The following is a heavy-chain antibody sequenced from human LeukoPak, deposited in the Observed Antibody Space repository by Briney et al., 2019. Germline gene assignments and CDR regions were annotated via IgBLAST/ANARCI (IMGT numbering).Heavy chain of an antibody. Sequence: PGGSLRLSCAASGFSFSTSAMNWVRQAPGKGLEWVSDISASGGSTNYADSVKGRFTISRDNSKNTLFLQMNSLRAEDTAVYYCAKDRKYDSSGYYHDYWGQGTLVTVSS. V-gene: IGHV3-23*01. CDR3: AKDRKYDSSGYYHDY. D-gene: IGHD3-22*01. CDR1: GFSFSTSA. J-gene: IGHJ4*02. CDR2: ISASGGST.